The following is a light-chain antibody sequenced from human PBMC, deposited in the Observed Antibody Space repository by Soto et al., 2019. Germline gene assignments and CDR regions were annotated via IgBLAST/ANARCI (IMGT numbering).Light chain of an antibody. V-gene: IGKV3-20*01. CDR2: GAS. CDR1: QSVSSGY. Sequence: EIVLTQSPGTLSLSPGERDALSFRASQSVSSGYLVWYQQKPGQAPRLLIYGASSRATGIPDRFSGSGSGTDFTLTISRLEPEDFAVYYCQQYGSSPRTFGQGTKVDIK. CDR3: QQYGSSPRT. J-gene: IGKJ1*01.